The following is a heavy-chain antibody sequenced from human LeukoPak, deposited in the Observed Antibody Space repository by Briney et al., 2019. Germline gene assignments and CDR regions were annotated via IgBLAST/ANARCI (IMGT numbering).Heavy chain of an antibody. D-gene: IGHD5-12*01. J-gene: IGHJ4*02. CDR1: GYTFT. V-gene: IGHV1-46*01. CDR2: INPSGGST. CDR3: ARHTWQWLPFDD. Sequence: ASVKVSCKASGYTFTIHWVRQAPGQGLEWMGIINPSGGSTSYAQKFQGRVTMTRDTSTNQISLKMTSVTAADTAIYYCARHTWQWLPFDDWGQGTQVTISS.